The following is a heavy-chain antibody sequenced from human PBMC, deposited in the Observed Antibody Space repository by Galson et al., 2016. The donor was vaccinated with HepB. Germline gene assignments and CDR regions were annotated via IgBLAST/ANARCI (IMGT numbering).Heavy chain of an antibody. CDR2: ISGRSSYI. Sequence: SLRLACAASTFTFSDYSMNCVRQAPGKGLEWVSFISGRSSYIYYADSVEGRFTVSRDNAKNSLYLQMNSLRAEDTAVYYCARVSPVDYYYMDVWGRGTTVTVS. J-gene: IGHJ6*03. CDR3: ARVSPVDYYYMDV. V-gene: IGHV3-21*01. CDR1: TFTFSDYS.